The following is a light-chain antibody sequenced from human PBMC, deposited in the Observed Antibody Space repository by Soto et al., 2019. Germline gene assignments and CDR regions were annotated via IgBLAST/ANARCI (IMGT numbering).Light chain of an antibody. CDR2: DVT. CDR1: SSDVGGYNY. V-gene: IGLV2-11*01. CDR3: CSYAGTYTFEV. Sequence: QSALPQPRSVSGSPGQSVTISCTGTSSDVGGYNYVSWYRQHPGKAPKLMIYDVTKRPSGVPDRFSGSKSGNTASLTISGLQAEDEADYYCCSYAGTYTFEVFGTGTKLTVL. J-gene: IGLJ1*01.